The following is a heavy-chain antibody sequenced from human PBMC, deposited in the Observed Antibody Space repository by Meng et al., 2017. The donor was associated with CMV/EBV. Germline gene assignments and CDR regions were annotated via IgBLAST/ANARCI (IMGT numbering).Heavy chain of an antibody. V-gene: IGHV1-46*01. CDR3: ASSYSSPPYYYYGMDV. J-gene: IGHJ6*02. CDR2: INPSGGST. Sequence: ASVKVSCKASGYTFTSYYMHWVRQAPGQGLEWMGIINPSGGSTSYAQKFQGRDTMTRDTSTSTVYMELSSLRSEDTAVYYCASSYSSPPYYYYGMDVWGQGTTVTVSS. D-gene: IGHD6-13*01. CDR1: GYTFTSYY.